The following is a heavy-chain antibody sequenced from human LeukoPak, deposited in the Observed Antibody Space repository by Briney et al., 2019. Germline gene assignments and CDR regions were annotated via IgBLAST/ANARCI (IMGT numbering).Heavy chain of an antibody. Sequence: SETLSLTCAVYGGSFSGYYWSWIRQPPGKGLEWIGEINHSGSTNYNPSLKSRVTISVDTSKNQFSLKLSSVTAADTAVYYCAREGRPLAVAGTGIDYWGQGTPVTVSS. V-gene: IGHV4-34*01. CDR3: AREGRPLAVAGTGIDY. D-gene: IGHD6-19*01. CDR2: INHSGST. CDR1: GGSFSGYY. J-gene: IGHJ4*02.